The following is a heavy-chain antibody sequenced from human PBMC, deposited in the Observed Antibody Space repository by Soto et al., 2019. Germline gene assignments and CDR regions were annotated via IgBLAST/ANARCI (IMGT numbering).Heavy chain of an antibody. V-gene: IGHV4-34*01. D-gene: IGHD3-22*01. CDR1: GGSFTDDY. J-gene: IGHJ4*02. CDR2: IHHTGGT. CDR3: ARGRAAISMIVVVFRGGRYYFDS. Sequence: SETLSLTCAVYGGSFTDDYWSWIRQPPGKGLEWIGEIHHTGGTNYNPSLKSRVTISLDTSKSQFSLTLSSVTAADTALYYCARGRAAISMIVVVFRGGRYYFDSWGPGILLTVS.